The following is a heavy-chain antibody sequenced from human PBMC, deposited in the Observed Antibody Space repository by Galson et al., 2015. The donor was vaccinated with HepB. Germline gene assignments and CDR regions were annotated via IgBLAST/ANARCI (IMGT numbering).Heavy chain of an antibody. Sequence: SVKVSCKVSGYTLIELSIHWVRQAPGKGLEWMGSLDPEDGEKIYAQKLQGRVIMTEDTSTDTAYMELSSLRSEDTAVYYCSTGLGVAGKGPFFDYWGHGTLVIVSS. J-gene: IGHJ4*01. CDR3: STGLGVAGKGPFFDY. CDR2: LDPEDGEK. D-gene: IGHD6-19*01. CDR1: GYTLIELS. V-gene: IGHV1-24*01.